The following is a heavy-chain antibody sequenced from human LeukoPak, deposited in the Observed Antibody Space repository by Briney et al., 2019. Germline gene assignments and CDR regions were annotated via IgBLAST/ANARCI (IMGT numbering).Heavy chain of an antibody. J-gene: IGHJ4*02. V-gene: IGHV3-21*01. CDR1: GFTFSSYS. CDR3: ARVQGGGFRTADY. CDR2: ISSSSSYI. D-gene: IGHD1-14*01. Sequence: GGSLRLSCAASGFTFSSYSMNWIRQAPGKGLEWVSSISSSSSYIYYADSVKGRFTISRDNSKNTLFLQMNSLRTEDTAVYFCARVQGGGFRTADYWGQGTLVTVSS.